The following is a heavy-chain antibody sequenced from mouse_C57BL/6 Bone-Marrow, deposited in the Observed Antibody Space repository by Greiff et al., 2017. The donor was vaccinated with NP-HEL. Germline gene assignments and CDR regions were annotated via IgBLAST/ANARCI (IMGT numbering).Heavy chain of an antibody. CDR3: ARLDDGYYDYWYFDV. D-gene: IGHD2-3*01. CDR2: IYPRDGST. Sequence: QVQLQQSGPELAKPGASVKLSCKASGYTFTSYDINWVKQRPGQGLEWIGWIYPRDGSTKYNEKFKGKATLTVDTSSSTAYMELHSLTSEDSAVYFCARLDDGYYDYWYFDVWGTGTTVTVSS. J-gene: IGHJ1*03. CDR1: GYTFTSYD. V-gene: IGHV1-85*01.